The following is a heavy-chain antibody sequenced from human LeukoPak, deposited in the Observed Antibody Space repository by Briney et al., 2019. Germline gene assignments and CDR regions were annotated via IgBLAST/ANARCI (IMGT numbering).Heavy chain of an antibody. D-gene: IGHD3-3*01. J-gene: IGHJ4*02. V-gene: IGHV4-34*01. Sequence: MTSETLSLTCAVYGGSFSGYYWSWIRQPPGKGLEWIGEINHSGSTNYNPSLKSRVTISVDTSKNQFSLKMSSVTAADTAVYYCARLPHPYDFSSGYYNRDYWGQGTLVTVSS. CDR1: GGSFSGYY. CDR3: ARLPHPYDFSSGYYNRDY. CDR2: INHSGST.